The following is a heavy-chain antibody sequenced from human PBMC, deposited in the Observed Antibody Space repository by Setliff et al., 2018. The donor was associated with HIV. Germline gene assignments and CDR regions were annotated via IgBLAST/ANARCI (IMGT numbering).Heavy chain of an antibody. D-gene: IGHD1-1*01. CDR2: INHSGST. J-gene: IGHJ4*02. Sequence: PSETLSLTCAVYGGSFSGHYWSWIRQPPGKGPEWIGEINHSGSTNYNPSLKSRVNIAVDTSKNQFSLKLSFVTAADTAVYYCAMVIGWNDAGDYWGRGTLVTVSS. V-gene: IGHV4-34*01. CDR1: GGSFSGHY. CDR3: AMVIGWNDAGDY.